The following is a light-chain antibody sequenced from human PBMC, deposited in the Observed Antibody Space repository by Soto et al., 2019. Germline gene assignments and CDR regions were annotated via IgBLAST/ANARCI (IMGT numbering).Light chain of an antibody. CDR3: QQRSNWPPYP. J-gene: IGKJ2*01. Sequence: EIVLTQSPATLSLSPGERATLSCRASQSVSSYLAWYQQKPGQAPRLLIYDASNRATAIPARFSGSGSGTDFTLTIRSLEPEDFPVYYCQQRSNWPPYPFGQGTKLEIK. CDR1: QSVSSY. V-gene: IGKV3-11*01. CDR2: DAS.